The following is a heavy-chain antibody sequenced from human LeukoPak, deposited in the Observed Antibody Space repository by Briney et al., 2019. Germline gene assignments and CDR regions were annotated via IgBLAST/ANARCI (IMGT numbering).Heavy chain of an antibody. CDR3: ARDYSSSSYYFDY. D-gene: IGHD6-13*01. CDR2: FNPNSGGT. V-gene: IGHV1-2*06. CDR1: GYTFTGYY. J-gene: IGHJ4*02. Sequence: GASVKVSCKASGYTFTGYYMHWVRQAPGQGLEWMGRFNPNSGGTNYAQKFQGRVTMTRDTSISTAYMELSRLRSDDTAVYYCARDYSSSSYYFDYWGQGTLVTVSS.